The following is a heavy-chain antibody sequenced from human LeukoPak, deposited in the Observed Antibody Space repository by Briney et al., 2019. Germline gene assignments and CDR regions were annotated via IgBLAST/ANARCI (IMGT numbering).Heavy chain of an antibody. D-gene: IGHD1-1*01. CDR3: ARPTRPRDNTAIFDY. V-gene: IGHV1-46*03. CDR2: INPSAGST. J-gene: IGHJ4*02. Sequence: ASVKVSCKASVYTFTSYYIHWVRQAPGQGLEWMGIINPSAGSTSYAQKFQGRVTMTRDTSTSTLYMELSSLRSEDTAVYYCARPTRPRDNTAIFDYWGQGALVTVSS. CDR1: VYTFTSYY.